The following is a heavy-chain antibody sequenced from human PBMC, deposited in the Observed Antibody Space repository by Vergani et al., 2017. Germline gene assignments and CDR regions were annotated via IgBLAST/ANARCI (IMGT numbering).Heavy chain of an antibody. CDR2: IYYSGST. Sequence: QVQLQESVPGLVKPSETLSLTCTVSGGSISRYYWSWIRQPPGKGLEWIGYIYYSGSTKYNPALKSRATISVDTSKHQFPLRLSSVTAAATAVYYCARCEYSYGHSVFYSWPSYFDYWGQGTLVTVSS. CDR3: ARCEYSYGHSVFYSWPSYFDY. V-gene: IGHV4-59*01. CDR1: GGSISRYY. D-gene: IGHD5-18*01. J-gene: IGHJ4*02.